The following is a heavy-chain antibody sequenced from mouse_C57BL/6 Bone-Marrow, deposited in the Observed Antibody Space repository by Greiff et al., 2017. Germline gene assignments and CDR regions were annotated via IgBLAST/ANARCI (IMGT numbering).Heavy chain of an antibody. CDR2: IYPRDGST. Sequence: VQVMESDAELVKPGASVKISCKVSGYTFTDHTIHWMKQRPEQGLEWIGYIYPRDGSTKYNEKFKGKATLTADKSSSTAYMQLNSLTSEDSAVYFCARFGWLLENYFDYWGQGTTLTVSS. D-gene: IGHD2-3*01. V-gene: IGHV1-78*01. J-gene: IGHJ2*01. CDR1: GYTFTDHT. CDR3: ARFGWLLENYFDY.